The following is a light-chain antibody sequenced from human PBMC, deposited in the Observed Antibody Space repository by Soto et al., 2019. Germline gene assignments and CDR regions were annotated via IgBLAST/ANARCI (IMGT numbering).Light chain of an antibody. CDR3: QSYDSSLSVSYV. V-gene: IGLV1-44*01. CDR1: SSNIESHT. J-gene: IGLJ1*01. CDR2: GNK. Sequence: QSVLTQPPSASGTPGQRITISCSGSSSNIESHTVNWYQQVPGTAPKLLIYGNKNRPSGVPDRFSGSKSGTSASLAITGLQAEDEADYYCQSYDSSLSVSYVFGTGTKVTVL.